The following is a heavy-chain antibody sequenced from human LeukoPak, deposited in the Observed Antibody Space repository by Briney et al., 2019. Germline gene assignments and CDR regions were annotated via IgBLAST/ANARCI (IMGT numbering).Heavy chain of an antibody. CDR1: GFTFENYW. CDR2: IKQDGSLE. V-gene: IGHV3-7*01. J-gene: IGHJ4*02. Sequence: PGGSLRLSCVASGFTFENYWMHWVRQAPGKGPEWVANIKQDGSLEHYMDSVKGRFTISRDNAENSLILQMDSLRAEDTAVYYCARWTGVIDSWGQGTLVTVSS. CDR3: ARWTGVIDS. D-gene: IGHD2-21*01.